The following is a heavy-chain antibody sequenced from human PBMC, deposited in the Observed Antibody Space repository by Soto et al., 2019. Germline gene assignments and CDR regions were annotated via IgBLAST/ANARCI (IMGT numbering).Heavy chain of an antibody. Sequence: SETLSLTCTVSGGSISSYYWSWIRQPPGKGLEWIGYIYYSGSTNYNPSLKSRVTISVDTSKNQFSLKLSSVTAADTAVYYCAREAGIAAAGTGNWFDPWGQGTLVTVSS. CDR2: IYYSGST. CDR1: GGSISSYY. V-gene: IGHV4-59*01. CDR3: AREAGIAAAGTGNWFDP. J-gene: IGHJ5*02. D-gene: IGHD6-13*01.